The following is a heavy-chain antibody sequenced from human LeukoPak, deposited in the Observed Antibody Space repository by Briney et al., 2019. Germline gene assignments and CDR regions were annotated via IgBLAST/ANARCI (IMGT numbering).Heavy chain of an antibody. Sequence: PGGSLRLSCAASGFTFSSYEMNWVRQAPGKGLEWVSYISSSGSTIYYADSVKGRFTISRDNAKNSLYLQMNSLRAEDTAVYYCARAGVGYSYGFDAFDIWGQGTMVTVSS. D-gene: IGHD5-18*01. CDR3: ARAGVGYSYGFDAFDI. CDR2: ISSSGSTI. J-gene: IGHJ3*02. V-gene: IGHV3-48*03. CDR1: GFTFSSYE.